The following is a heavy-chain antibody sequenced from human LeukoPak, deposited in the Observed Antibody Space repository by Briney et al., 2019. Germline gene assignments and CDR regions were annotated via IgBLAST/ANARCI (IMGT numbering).Heavy chain of an antibody. V-gene: IGHV3-30*18. J-gene: IGHJ4*02. Sequence: GGSLRLSCTASGFTFSSYGMHWVRQAPGKGLEWVALISYDGSNKYYADSVKGRFTISRDNSKNTLYLQMNSLRAEDTAVYYCAKGSSSAAALGYWGQGTLVTVSS. CDR3: AKGSSSAAALGY. D-gene: IGHD6-13*01. CDR2: ISYDGSNK. CDR1: GFTFSSYG.